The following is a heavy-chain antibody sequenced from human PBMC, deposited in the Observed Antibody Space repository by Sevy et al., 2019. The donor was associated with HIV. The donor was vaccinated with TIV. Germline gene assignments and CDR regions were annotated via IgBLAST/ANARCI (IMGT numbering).Heavy chain of an antibody. V-gene: IGHV3-23*01. CDR3: AKEVSERSYSDY. J-gene: IGHJ4*02. Sequence: GGSLRLSCVTSGFTFSSYAMSWVRQTQGKGLEWASAMGGRADYTFYADSVKGRFTISRDNSKNTLYLQMNGLRAEDTAVYYCAKEVSERSYSDYWGQGTLVTVSS. CDR1: GFTFSSYA. CDR2: MGGRADYT. D-gene: IGHD3-10*01.